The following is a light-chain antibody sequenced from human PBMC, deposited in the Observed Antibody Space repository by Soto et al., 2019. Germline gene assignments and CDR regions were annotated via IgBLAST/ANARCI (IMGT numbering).Light chain of an antibody. V-gene: IGKV1-39*01. CDR2: GAT. Sequence: DIQMTQSPSSLSASVGDRVTITCRAGRNIFNSLNWYHQTPGKAPKLRIYGATSSQSGVPSRFSGSASETDFTLTITSHQAEDFGAYFCQQSFSIPVTFGQG. CDR1: RNIFNS. CDR3: QQSFSIPVT. J-gene: IGKJ5*01.